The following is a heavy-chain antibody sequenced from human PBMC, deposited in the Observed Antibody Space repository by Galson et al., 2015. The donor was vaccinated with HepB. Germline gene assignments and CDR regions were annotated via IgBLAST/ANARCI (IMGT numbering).Heavy chain of an antibody. J-gene: IGHJ2*01. D-gene: IGHD3-10*01. CDR2: ISSAGTTM. Sequence: SLRLSCAASGFTFSSYTMNWVRQAPGKGLESVSYISSAGTTMYYADSAKGRFTISRDNPQNSLYLQMNSLRDEDTAVYYCARVYFGSGSSSAYWYFDLWGRGALVTVSS. CDR3: ARVYFGSGSSSAYWYFDL. V-gene: IGHV3-48*02. CDR1: GFTFSSYT.